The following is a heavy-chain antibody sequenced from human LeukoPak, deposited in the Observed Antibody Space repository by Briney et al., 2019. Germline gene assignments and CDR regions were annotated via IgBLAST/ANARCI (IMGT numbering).Heavy chain of an antibody. CDR1: GYTFTSYG. V-gene: IGHV1-18*01. Sequence: GASVKVSCKASGYTFTSYGISWVRQAPGQGLEWMGWISAYNGNTNYAQKLQGRVTMTTDTSTSTAYMELRSLRSDDTAVYFCARQIISRSTDSFDIWGQGTMVTVSS. D-gene: IGHD6-6*01. J-gene: IGHJ3*02. CDR3: ARQIISRSTDSFDI. CDR2: ISAYNGNT.